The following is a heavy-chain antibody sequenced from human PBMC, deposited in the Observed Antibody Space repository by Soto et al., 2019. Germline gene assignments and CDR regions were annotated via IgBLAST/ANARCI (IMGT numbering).Heavy chain of an antibody. V-gene: IGHV5-51*01. J-gene: IGHJ5*02. D-gene: IGHD4-17*01. CDR1: GYSFSNYW. Sequence: GEALKISCKGSGYSFSNYWIAWVRQMPGKGLEYMGIIYPSDSQTRYSPSFQGQVTISADKSISTAYLQWTSLKASDTAIYSCPRHGFYGAYSSNYFDPLGQGTLLTVSS. CDR2: IYPSDSQT. CDR3: PRHGFYGAYSSNYFDP.